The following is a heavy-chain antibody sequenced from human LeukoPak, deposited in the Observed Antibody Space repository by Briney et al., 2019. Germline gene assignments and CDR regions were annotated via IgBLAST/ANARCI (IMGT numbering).Heavy chain of an antibody. CDR3: ATAKKLVYSHMIEAFDY. Sequence: ASVKVSCRVSGYTLTELSMHWVRQAPGKGREGMGGFDPEDGETIYAQKFQSRVTMTEDTSTDTAYMELSSLRSDDTAVYYCATAKKLVYSHMIEAFDYWGQGTLVTVSS. CDR2: FDPEDGET. V-gene: IGHV1-24*01. CDR1: GYTLTELS. J-gene: IGHJ4*02. D-gene: IGHD3-22*01.